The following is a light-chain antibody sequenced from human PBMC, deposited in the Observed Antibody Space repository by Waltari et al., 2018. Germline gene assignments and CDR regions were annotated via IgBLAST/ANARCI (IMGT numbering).Light chain of an antibody. V-gene: IGLV2-23*01. Sequence: QPALTQPASCSGSPGQSITIPCTGTTSNVGSINLVSWYQQHPGKVPKLMIFEDSKRPSGVSNRFSGSKSGNTASLTISGLQAEDEADYYCCSYAGSTTWVFGGGTKLTVL. J-gene: IGLJ3*02. CDR3: CSYAGSTTWV. CDR1: TSNVGSINL. CDR2: EDS.